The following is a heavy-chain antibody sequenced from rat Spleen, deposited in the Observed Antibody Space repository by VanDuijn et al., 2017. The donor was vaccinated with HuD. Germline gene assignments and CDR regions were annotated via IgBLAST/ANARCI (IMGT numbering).Heavy chain of an antibody. CDR3: VRSEGIIRGQFAY. CDR1: GFSLTTYS. J-gene: IGHJ3*01. Sequence: QVQLKESGPGLVQPSETLSLTCTVSGFSLTTYSVSWVRQPSGKGLEWMGVIWTGGSTAYNSLLKSRLSISRDTSKSQVLLKMNSLQTEDTAMYFCVRSEGIIRGQFAYWGQGTLVTVSS. CDR2: IWTGGST. V-gene: IGHV2-16*01. D-gene: IGHD4-3*01.